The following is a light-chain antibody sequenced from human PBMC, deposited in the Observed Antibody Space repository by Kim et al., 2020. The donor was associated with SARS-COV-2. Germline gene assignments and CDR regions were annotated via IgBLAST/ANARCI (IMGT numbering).Light chain of an antibody. Sequence: SSELTQDPAVSVALGQTVRITCQGDSLRRYYASWYQQKPGQAPVLVNYGKNNRPSGIPDRFSGSSSGNTASLTITGAQAEDEADYYCNSRDSSGNHLVFGGGTQLTVL. CDR3: NSRDSSGNHLV. CDR1: SLRRYY. V-gene: IGLV3-19*01. J-gene: IGLJ3*02. CDR2: GKN.